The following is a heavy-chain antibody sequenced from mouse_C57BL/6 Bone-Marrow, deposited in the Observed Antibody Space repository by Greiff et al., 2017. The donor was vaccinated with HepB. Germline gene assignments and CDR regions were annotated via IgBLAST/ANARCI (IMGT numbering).Heavy chain of an antibody. Sequence: QVQLQQPGAELVRPGSSVKLSCKASGYTFTSYWMHWVKQRPIQGLEWIGNIDPSDSETHYNQKFKDKATLTVDKSSSTAYMQLSSLKSEDSAVYYCARAEYYDRFAYWGQGTLVTVSA. V-gene: IGHV1-52*01. J-gene: IGHJ3*01. D-gene: IGHD2-4*01. CDR1: GYTFTSYW. CDR2: IDPSDSET. CDR3: ARAEYYDRFAY.